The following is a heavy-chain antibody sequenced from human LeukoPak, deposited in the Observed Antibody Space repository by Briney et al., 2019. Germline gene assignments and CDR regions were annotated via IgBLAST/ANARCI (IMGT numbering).Heavy chain of an antibody. CDR1: GGTFSSYA. Sequence: ASVKVSCKASGGTFSSYAISWVRQAPGQGLEWMGGIIPIFGTANYAQKFQGRVTITADESTSTAYMELSSLRSEDTAVYYCARDRAGENTAMVTFDYWGQGTLVTVSS. CDR2: IIPIFGTA. V-gene: IGHV1-69*13. CDR3: ARDRAGENTAMVTFDY. D-gene: IGHD5-18*01. J-gene: IGHJ4*02.